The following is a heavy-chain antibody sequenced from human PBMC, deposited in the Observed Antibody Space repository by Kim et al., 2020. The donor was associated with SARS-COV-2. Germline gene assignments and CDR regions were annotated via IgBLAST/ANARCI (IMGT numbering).Heavy chain of an antibody. D-gene: IGHD1-7*01. J-gene: IGHJ4*02. CDR2: ISAYNGNT. CDR1: GYTFTSYG. Sequence: ASVKVSCKASGYTFTSYGISWVRQAPGQGLEWMGWISAYNGNTNYAQKLQGRVTMTTDTSTSTAYMELRSLRSDDTAVYYCASSLWGGTTWGLDYWGQGTLVTVSS. CDR3: ASSLWGGTTWGLDY. V-gene: IGHV1-18*01.